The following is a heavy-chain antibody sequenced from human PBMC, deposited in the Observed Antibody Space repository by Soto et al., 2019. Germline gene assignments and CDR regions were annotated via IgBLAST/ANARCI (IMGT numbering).Heavy chain of an antibody. D-gene: IGHD3-9*01. Sequence: EVQLLESGGGLVQPGGSLRLSCAASGFTFSSYAMSWVRQAPGKGLEWVSAISGRGESTYYADSVKGRFTISRDNSKNTLYLQVKSLRAEDTAVYYCAKAFDCNYGGSGGHNDYWGQGTLVTVSS. CDR1: GFTFSSYA. CDR3: AKAFDCNYGGSGGHNDY. V-gene: IGHV3-23*01. J-gene: IGHJ4*02. CDR2: ISGRGEST.